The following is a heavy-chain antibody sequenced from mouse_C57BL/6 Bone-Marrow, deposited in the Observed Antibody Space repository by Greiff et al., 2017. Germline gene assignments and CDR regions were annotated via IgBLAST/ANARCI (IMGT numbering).Heavy chain of an antibody. D-gene: IGHD2-3*01. CDR3: ARRGWLLPFAY. Sequence: VQRVESGAELARPGASVKLSCKASGYTFTSYGISWVKQRTGQGLEWIGEIYPRSGNTYYNKKFKGKATLTADKSSSTAYMELRSLTSEDSAVYFCARRGWLLPFAYWGQGTLVTVSA. J-gene: IGHJ3*01. CDR1: GYTFTSYG. V-gene: IGHV1-81*01. CDR2: IYPRSGNT.